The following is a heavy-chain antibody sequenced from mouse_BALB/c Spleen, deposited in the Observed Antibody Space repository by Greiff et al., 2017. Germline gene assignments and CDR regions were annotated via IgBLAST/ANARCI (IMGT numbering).Heavy chain of an antibody. CDR2: IWSGGST. CDR3: ASLSFTTATWYFDV. V-gene: IGHV2-2*02. D-gene: IGHD1-2*01. CDR1: GFSLTSYG. Sequence: QVQLKESGPGLVQPSQSLSITCTVSGFSLTSYGVHWVRQSPGKGLEWLGVIWSGGSTDYNAAFISRLSISKDNSKSQVFFKMNSLQANDTAIYYCASLSFTTATWYFDVWGAGTTVTVSS. J-gene: IGHJ1*01.